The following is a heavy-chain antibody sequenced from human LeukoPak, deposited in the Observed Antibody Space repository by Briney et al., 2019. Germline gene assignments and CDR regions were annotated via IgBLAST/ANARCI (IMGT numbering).Heavy chain of an antibody. CDR1: GGSISSYY. V-gene: IGHV4-59*08. CDR2: IYYSGST. D-gene: IGHD3-22*01. Sequence: SETLSLTCTVSGGSISSYYWSWIRQPPGKGLEWIGYIYYSGSTYYNPSLKSRVTISVDTSKNQFSLKLSSVTAADTAVYYCARAAGLRRMRYYDSSGYYYANWGQGTLVTVSS. CDR3: ARAAGLRRMRYYDSSGYYYAN. J-gene: IGHJ4*02.